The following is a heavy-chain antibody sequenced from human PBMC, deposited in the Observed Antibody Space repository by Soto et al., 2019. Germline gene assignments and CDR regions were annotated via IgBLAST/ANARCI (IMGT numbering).Heavy chain of an antibody. J-gene: IGHJ4*02. CDR1: GFTFSNAW. Sequence: GGSLRLSCAASGFTFSNAWMSWVRQAPGKGLEWVGRIKSKTDGGTTDYAAPVKGRFTISRDDSKNTLYLQMNSLKTEDTAVYYWTTSTMVVATLFYYWGQGTLVTVSS. V-gene: IGHV3-15*01. CDR2: IKSKTDGGTT. CDR3: TTSTMVVATLFYY. D-gene: IGHD2-15*01.